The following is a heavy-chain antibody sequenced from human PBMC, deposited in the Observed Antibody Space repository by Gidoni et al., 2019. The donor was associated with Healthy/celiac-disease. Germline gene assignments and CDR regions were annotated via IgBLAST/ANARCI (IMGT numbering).Heavy chain of an antibody. CDR3: ARDRRAYYCSSTSCYNYYYGMDV. CDR2: INHSGST. CDR1: GGSFSGYY. V-gene: IGHV4-34*01. D-gene: IGHD2-2*02. J-gene: IGHJ6*02. Sequence: QVQLQQWGAGLLKPSETLSLTCAVYGGSFSGYYWSWIRQPPGKGLEGIGEINHSGSTNYNPSLKSRVTISVDTSKNQFSLKLSSVTAADTAVYYCARDRRAYYCSSTSCYNYYYGMDVWGQGTTVTVSS.